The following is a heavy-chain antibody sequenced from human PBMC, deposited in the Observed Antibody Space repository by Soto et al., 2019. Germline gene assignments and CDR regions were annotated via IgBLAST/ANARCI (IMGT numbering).Heavy chain of an antibody. D-gene: IGHD3-22*01. V-gene: IGHV3-30*18. CDR3: AKDTYYHDTSGYYVFDH. CDR1: GFAFSSYG. Sequence: QVQLVESGGGVVQPGTSLRLSCAASGFAFSSYGIHWVRQAPGKGLEWVAGISYDGSKKYYADSVKGQFTISRDNSENTLRLQMDGLRADDTAVYYCAKDTYYHDTSGYYVFDHWGQETLVTVSS. J-gene: IGHJ4*02. CDR2: ISYDGSKK.